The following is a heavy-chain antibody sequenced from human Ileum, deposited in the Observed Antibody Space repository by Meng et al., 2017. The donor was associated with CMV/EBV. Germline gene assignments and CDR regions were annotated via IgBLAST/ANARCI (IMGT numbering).Heavy chain of an antibody. CDR3: ARAKQAAENFDS. CDR1: GAFISSRVYY. J-gene: IGHJ4*02. D-gene: IGHD6-13*01. CDR2: IYYTGAN. Sequence: QVPSQGSGRRLGQPSETSPLTFTVSGAFISSRVYYWTWTRQPPGKGLEWIGYIYYTGANYSRPSLVSRIVISSNTSKNHFSLTLTSVNAADTAVYFCARAKQAAENFDSWGQGTLVTVSS. V-gene: IGHV4-30-4*08.